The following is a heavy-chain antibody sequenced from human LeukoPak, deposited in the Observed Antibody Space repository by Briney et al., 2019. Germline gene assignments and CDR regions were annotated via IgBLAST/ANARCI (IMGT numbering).Heavy chain of an antibody. J-gene: IGHJ4*02. CDR1: GFTFGDYA. Sequence: GGSLRLSCTASGFTFGDYAMSWFRQAPGKGLEWVSSISSSSSYIYYADSVKGRFTISRDNAKNSLYLQMNSLRAEDTAVYYCAREAGGYCGGDCYYYFDYWGQGTLVTVSS. V-gene: IGHV3-21*01. CDR2: ISSSSSYI. CDR3: AREAGGYCGGDCYYYFDY. D-gene: IGHD2-21*01.